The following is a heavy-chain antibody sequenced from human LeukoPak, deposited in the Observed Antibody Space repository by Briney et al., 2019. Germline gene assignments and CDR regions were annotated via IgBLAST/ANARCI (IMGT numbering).Heavy chain of an antibody. CDR1: GFTFGDYT. CDR2: ITWDGGNI. CDR3: AKGGHLFDASDM. Sequence: GGSLRLSCVASGFTFGDYTMHWVRQVPGKGLEWLSGITWDGGNIAYAGSVKGRFTVARDNSKESLFLQMSSLRIEDSALYYCAKGGHLFDASDMWGQGTMVTVSS. J-gene: IGHJ3*02. D-gene: IGHD2-15*01. V-gene: IGHV3-43*01.